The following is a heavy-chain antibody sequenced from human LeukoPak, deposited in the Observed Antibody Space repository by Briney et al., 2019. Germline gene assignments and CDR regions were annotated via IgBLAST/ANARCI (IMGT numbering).Heavy chain of an antibody. V-gene: IGHV1-69*13. D-gene: IGHD2-21*02. CDR2: IIPIFGTA. Sequence: GASVKVSCKASGGTFSSYAISWVRQAPGQGLEWMGEIIPIFGTANYAQKSQGRVTITADESTSTAYMELSSLRSEDTAVYYCAREVVTDDYYYYYGMDVWGQGTTVTVSS. CDR3: AREVVTDDYYYYYGMDV. CDR1: GGTFSSYA. J-gene: IGHJ6*02.